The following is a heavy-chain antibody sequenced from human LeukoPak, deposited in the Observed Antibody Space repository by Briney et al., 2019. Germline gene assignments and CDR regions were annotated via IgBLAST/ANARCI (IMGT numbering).Heavy chain of an antibody. Sequence: GGSLTLSCAASGFTFSSSGMHWACQAPGKGREWVEVIWYDGSNKYYADSVKGRFSSSRDTYKNTRYLQMNSLRAEDTAVYYCARDRITMVRGVILWFFPWGQGTLVTVSS. CDR3: ARDRITMVRGVILWFFP. CDR1: GFTFSSSG. V-gene: IGHV3-33*01. D-gene: IGHD3-10*01. J-gene: IGHJ5*02. CDR2: IWYDGSNK.